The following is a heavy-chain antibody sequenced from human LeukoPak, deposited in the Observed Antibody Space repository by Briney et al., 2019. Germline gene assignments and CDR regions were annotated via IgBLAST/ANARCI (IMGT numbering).Heavy chain of an antibody. D-gene: IGHD6-19*01. CDR2: ISSSSSTI. J-gene: IGHJ4*02. Sequence: GGSLRLSCAASGFTLSNFAMNWVRQAPGKGLEWVSYISSSSSTIYCADSVKGRFTISRDNAKNSLYLQMNSLRAEDTAVYFCAGSIAVAGLDYWGQGTLVTVSS. V-gene: IGHV3-48*01. CDR3: AGSIAVAGLDY. CDR1: GFTLSNFA.